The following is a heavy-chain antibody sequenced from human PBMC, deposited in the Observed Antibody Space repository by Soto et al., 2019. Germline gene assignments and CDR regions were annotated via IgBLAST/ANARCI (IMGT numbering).Heavy chain of an antibody. D-gene: IGHD3-3*01. V-gene: IGHV1-18*01. J-gene: IGHJ4*02. CDR2: ISAYNGNT. CDR3: ARASYDFWSGYGEGYFDY. CDR1: GYTFTSYG. Sequence: QVQLVQSGAEVKKPGASVKVSCKASGYTFTSYGISWVRQAPGQGLEWMGWISAYNGNTNYAQKLQGRVTMTTDTSTSTVYMELRSLRSDDTAVYYCARASYDFWSGYGEGYFDYWGQGTLVTVSS.